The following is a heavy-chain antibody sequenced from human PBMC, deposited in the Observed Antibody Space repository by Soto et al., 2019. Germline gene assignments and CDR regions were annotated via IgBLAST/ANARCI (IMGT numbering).Heavy chain of an antibody. CDR3: ARSFWSGYYTGQPDVRDYYYYMDV. V-gene: IGHV4-31*03. Sequence: PSETLSLTCTVSGGSISSGGYYWSWIRQHPGKGLEWIGYIYYSGSTYYNPSLKSRVTISVDTSKNQFSLKLSSVTAADTAVYYCARSFWSGYYTGQPDVRDYYYYMDVWGKGTTVTVSS. D-gene: IGHD3-3*01. J-gene: IGHJ6*03. CDR1: GGSISSGGYY. CDR2: IYYSGST.